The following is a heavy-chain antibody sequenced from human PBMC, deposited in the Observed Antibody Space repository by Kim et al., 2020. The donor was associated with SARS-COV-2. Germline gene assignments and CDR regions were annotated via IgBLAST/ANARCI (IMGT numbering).Heavy chain of an antibody. J-gene: IGHJ4*02. D-gene: IGHD1-26*01. CDR1: GFSLSDYY. Sequence: GGSLRLSCEASGFSLSDYYMSWIRQAPGKGLEWLSYITTGSDYTNYADSVKGRFTISRDNAKNSLYLQMSSLRAEDTAIYYCARDRGIVGARVGYYFDYWGQGTLVTVSS. CDR3: ARDRGIVGARVGYYFDY. V-gene: IGHV3-11*05. CDR2: ITTGSDYT.